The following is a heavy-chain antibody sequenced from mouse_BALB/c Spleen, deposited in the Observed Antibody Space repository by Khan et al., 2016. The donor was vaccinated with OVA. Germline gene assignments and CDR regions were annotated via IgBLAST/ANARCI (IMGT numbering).Heavy chain of an antibody. CDR1: GYTFKNYV. CDR3: VRFHLAY. V-gene: IGHV9-3-1*01. Sequence: QIQLVESGPELEKPGETVKISCTASGYTFKNYVMNWVKQSPGEGLKWMGWMNTYTGETTYSDDFKGRFAFSFETTTSTAYLQISSLINYDSATYFCVRFHLAYWGQGTTLTVSS. CDR2: MNTYTGET. J-gene: IGHJ2*01. D-gene: IGHD3-2*02.